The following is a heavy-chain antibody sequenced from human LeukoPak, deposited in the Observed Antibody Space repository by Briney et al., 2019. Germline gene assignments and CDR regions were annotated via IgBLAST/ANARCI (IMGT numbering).Heavy chain of an antibody. CDR2: INPNSGGT. D-gene: IGHD3-3*01. V-gene: IGHV1-2*02. CDR3: ARGNSGYYKGYYYYYGMDV. J-gene: IGHJ6*02. CDR1: GYTFTGYY. Sequence: ASVKVSCKASGYTFTGYYMHWVRQAPGQGLEWMGWINPNSGGTNYAQKFQGRVTMTRDTSISTAYMELSRLRFDDTAVYYCARGNSGYYKGYYYYYGMDVWGQGTTVTVSS.